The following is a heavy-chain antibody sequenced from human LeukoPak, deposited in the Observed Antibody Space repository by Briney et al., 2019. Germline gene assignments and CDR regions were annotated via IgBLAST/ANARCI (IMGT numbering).Heavy chain of an antibody. CDR3: VRYCSGGGCYYYGMDV. V-gene: IGHV1-18*01. D-gene: IGHD2-15*01. CDR2: ISAYNGNT. J-gene: IGHJ6*02. CDR1: AYPFTSYG. Sequence: ASVKVSCKASAYPFTSYGITWVRQPPGQGLEWMGWISAYNGNTNYAQKLQGRVTMTTDTSTSTAYMELRSLRSDDTAVYYCVRYCSGGGCYYYGMDVWGQGTTVTVSS.